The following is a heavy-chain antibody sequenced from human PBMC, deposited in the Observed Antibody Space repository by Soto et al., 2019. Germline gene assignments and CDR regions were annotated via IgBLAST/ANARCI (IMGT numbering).Heavy chain of an antibody. D-gene: IGHD6-19*01. V-gene: IGHV1-2*02. Sequence: EIKGTQASVKVSCKASGYMFTGFYLHWVRQTPGQGLEWMGWINPNNGATTYSKIFQGRVTMTRDSSISTAYIVLSSLRSDDTAVFFCAAAAIPVAGRHPDFWGQGTVVTVSS. CDR1: GYMFTGFY. CDR2: INPNNGAT. J-gene: IGHJ4*02. CDR3: AAAAIPVAGRHPDF.